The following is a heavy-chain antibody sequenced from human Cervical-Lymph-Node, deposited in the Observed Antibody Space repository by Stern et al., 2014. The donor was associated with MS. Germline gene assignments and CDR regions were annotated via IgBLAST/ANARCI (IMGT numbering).Heavy chain of an antibody. CDR3: ASGTRSSWYFDF. D-gene: IGHD6-13*01. CDR1: GGTFSSDA. Sequence: VQLVESGAEVKTPGSSMKVSCKASGGTFSSDAIGWVRQAPGKGLEWMGGIIPIFETANYAQKFQGRVTITADQSTKTAYLELSSLTSGDTAMYFCASGTRSSWYFDFWGQGTLVTVST. V-gene: IGHV1-69*01. CDR2: IIPIFETA. J-gene: IGHJ4*02.